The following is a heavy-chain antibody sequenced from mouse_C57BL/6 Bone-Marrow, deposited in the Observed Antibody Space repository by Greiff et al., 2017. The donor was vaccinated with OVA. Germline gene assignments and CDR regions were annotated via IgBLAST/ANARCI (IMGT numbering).Heavy chain of an antibody. CDR1: GYTFTSYT. J-gene: IGHJ4*01. CDR3: ARYSNYDAMDY. Sequence: VQLQQSGAELARPGASVKMSCKASGYTFTSYTMHWVKQRPGQGLEWIGYLNPSSGYTKYNQKFKDKATLTADKSSSTAYMQLSILTSEDSAVYYCARYSNYDAMDYWGQGTSVTVSS. CDR2: LNPSSGYT. V-gene: IGHV1-4*01. D-gene: IGHD2-5*01.